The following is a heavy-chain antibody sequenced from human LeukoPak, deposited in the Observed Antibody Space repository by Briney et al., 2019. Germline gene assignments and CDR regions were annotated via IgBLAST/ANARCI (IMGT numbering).Heavy chain of an antibody. CDR2: MNPNSGNT. J-gene: IGHJ6*02. D-gene: IGHD2-2*01. V-gene: IGHV1-8*01. Sequence: GASVKVSCKASGYTFTSYDINWVRQATGQGLEWMGWMNPNSGNTGFAQKFQGRVTMTRNTSISTAYMELSSLRSEDTAVYYCARELGYCSSTSCPLPNYYYYGMDVWGQGTTVTVSS. CDR3: ARELGYCSSTSCPLPNYYYYGMDV. CDR1: GYTFTSYD.